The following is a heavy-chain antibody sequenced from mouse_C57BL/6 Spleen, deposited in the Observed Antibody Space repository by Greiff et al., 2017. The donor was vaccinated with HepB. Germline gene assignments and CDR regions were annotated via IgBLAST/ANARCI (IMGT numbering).Heavy chain of an antibody. V-gene: IGHV1-64*01. CDR2: IHPNSGST. J-gene: IGHJ4*01. CDR1: GYTFTSYW. CDR3: ARGDYAMDY. Sequence: QVHVKQPGAELVKPGASVKLSCKASGYTFTSYWMHWVKQRPGQGHEWIGMIHPNSGSTNYNEKFKSKATLTVDKSSSTAYMQLSSLTSEDSAVYYCARGDYAMDYWGQGTSVTVSS.